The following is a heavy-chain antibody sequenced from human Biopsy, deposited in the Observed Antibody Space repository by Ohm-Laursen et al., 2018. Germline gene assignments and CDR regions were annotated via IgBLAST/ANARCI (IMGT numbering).Heavy chain of an antibody. J-gene: IGHJ6*02. CDR3: ARDTRWSPYSMDV. CDR1: GFGFSDYH. V-gene: IGHV3-11*01. D-gene: IGHD4-23*01. Sequence: SLRLSCAASGFGFSDYHMRWIRQAPGRVLEWVSYISGGGTIYYGDSMKGRVTISRDNAKNSLYLQMHSLRAEDTAVYYCARDTRWSPYSMDVWGQGTTVTVSS. CDR2: ISGGGTI.